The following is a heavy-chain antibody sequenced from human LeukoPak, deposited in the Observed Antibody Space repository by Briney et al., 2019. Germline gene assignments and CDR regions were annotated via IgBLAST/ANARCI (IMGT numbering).Heavy chain of an antibody. CDR1: GFTFSSYS. D-gene: IGHD2-21*01. J-gene: IGHJ3*01. CDR3: ARRGRLAAYGGN. Sequence: PGGSLRLSCAASGFTFSSYSMNWVRQAPGKGLEWVSSISSSSSYIYYADSVKGRFTISSDNAKNSLYLQMNSLRAEDTAVYYCARRGRLAAYGGNWGQGTMVTVSS. V-gene: IGHV3-21*01. CDR2: ISSSSSYI.